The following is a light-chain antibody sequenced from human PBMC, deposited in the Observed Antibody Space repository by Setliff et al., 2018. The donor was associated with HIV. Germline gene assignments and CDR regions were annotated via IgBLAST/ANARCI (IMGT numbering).Light chain of an antibody. Sequence: QSVLTQPASVSGSPGQAITISCTGNSNDVGRYDLFPWYQQHTARAPKLIIYQATRRPPGVSNRFSGAKSGNVASLTISGLQAEDEADYYCCSNTGSNTLVFGTGTKVTVL. J-gene: IGLJ1*01. CDR3: CSNTGSNTLV. CDR2: QAT. V-gene: IGLV2-23*01. CDR1: SNDVGRYDL.